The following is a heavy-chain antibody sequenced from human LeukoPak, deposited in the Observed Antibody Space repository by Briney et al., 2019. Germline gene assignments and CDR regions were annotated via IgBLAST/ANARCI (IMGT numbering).Heavy chain of an antibody. CDR1: GGSFSGYY. D-gene: IGHD3-10*01. J-gene: IGHJ4*02. Sequence: SETLSLTCAVYGGSFSGYYWSWIRQPPGKGLEWIGEINHSGSTNYNPSLKSRVTTSVDTSKNQFSLKLSSVTAADTAVYYCAREGTMVRGVIGYWGQGTLVTVSS. CDR3: AREGTMVRGVIGY. CDR2: INHSGST. V-gene: IGHV4-34*01.